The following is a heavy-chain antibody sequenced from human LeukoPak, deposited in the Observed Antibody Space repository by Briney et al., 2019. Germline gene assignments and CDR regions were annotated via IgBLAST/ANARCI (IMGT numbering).Heavy chain of an antibody. J-gene: IGHJ4*02. CDR2: IYHSGST. V-gene: IGHV4-38-2*01. Sequence: SETLSPTCAVSGYSISSGYYWGWIRQPPGKGLEWIGSIYHSGSTYYNPSLKSRVTISVDTSKNQFSLKLSSVTAADTAVYYCARHYYDSSGYLVDYWGQGTLVTVSS. CDR1: GYSISSGYY. D-gene: IGHD3-22*01. CDR3: ARHYYDSSGYLVDY.